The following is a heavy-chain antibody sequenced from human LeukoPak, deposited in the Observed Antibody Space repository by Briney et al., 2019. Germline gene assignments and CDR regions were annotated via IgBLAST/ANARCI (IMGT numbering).Heavy chain of an antibody. J-gene: IGHJ4*02. V-gene: IGHV3-23*01. CDR1: GFTFSSYA. CDR3: XXXXXXXXGYYEDYFDY. D-gene: IGHD3-22*01. CDR2: ISGSGGST. Sequence: GGSLRLSCAASGFTFSSYAMSWVRQAPGKGLEWVSAISGSGGSTYYADSVKGRFTISRDNSKNTLYLQMNSLRAEDTAVYYXXXXXXXXXGYYEDYFDYWGQGTLVTVSS.